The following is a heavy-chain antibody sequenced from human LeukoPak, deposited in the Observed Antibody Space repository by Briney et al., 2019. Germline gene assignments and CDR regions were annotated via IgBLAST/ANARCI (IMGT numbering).Heavy chain of an antibody. CDR3: ARDRSSFGY. D-gene: IGHD2-2*01. Sequence: GGSLRLSCAASGFTFSSYSMNWVRQAPGKGLEWVSYISSSSSTIYYADSVKGRFTISRDNAKNSLYLQMNSPRAEDTAVYYCARDRSSFGYWGQGTLVTVSS. CDR1: GFTFSSYS. J-gene: IGHJ4*02. V-gene: IGHV3-48*04. CDR2: ISSSSSTI.